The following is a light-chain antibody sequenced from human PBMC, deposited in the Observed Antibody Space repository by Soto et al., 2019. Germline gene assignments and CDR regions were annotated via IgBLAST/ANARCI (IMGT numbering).Light chain of an antibody. CDR2: GAS. CDR3: QQYNNWPLT. CDR1: QSVSSD. J-gene: IGKJ4*01. Sequence: EIVMTQSPATLSVSPGERATLSCRASQSVSSDLAWYQQKPGQAPRVLIYGASTRATGIPARFSGSVSATEFTLTISGLQSEDFAVYYCQQYNNWPLTFGGGTKVEIK. V-gene: IGKV3-15*01.